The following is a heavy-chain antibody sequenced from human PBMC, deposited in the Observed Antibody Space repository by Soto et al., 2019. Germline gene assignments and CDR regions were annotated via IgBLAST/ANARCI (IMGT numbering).Heavy chain of an antibody. Sequence: SVKVSCKASGGTFSSYAISWVRQAPGQGLEWMGGIIPIFGTANYAQKFQGRVTITADESTSTAYMELSSVRSEDTAVYYCARAQEVYGSGSYNYYGMNVWRQRTTVIVSS. CDR3: ARAQEVYGSGSYNYYGMNV. CDR2: IIPIFGTA. V-gene: IGHV1-69*13. CDR1: GGTFSSYA. J-gene: IGHJ6*02. D-gene: IGHD3-10*01.